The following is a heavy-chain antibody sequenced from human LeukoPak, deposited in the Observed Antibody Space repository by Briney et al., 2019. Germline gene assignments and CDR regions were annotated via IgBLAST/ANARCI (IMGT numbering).Heavy chain of an antibody. V-gene: IGHV3-33*06. D-gene: IGHD1-26*01. CDR1: GFTFSSYG. J-gene: IGHJ4*02. Sequence: GGSLRLSCAASGFTFSSYGMHWVRQAPGKGLEWVAVIWYDGSNKYYADSVKGRFTISRDNSKNRLYLQMNSLRAEDTAVYYCAKVGPPPFGGSYYLDYWGQGTLVTVSS. CDR3: AKVGPPPFGGSYYLDY. CDR2: IWYDGSNK.